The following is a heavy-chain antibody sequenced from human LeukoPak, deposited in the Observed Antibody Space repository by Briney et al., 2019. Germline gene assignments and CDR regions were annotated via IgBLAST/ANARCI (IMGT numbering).Heavy chain of an antibody. J-gene: IGHJ5*02. D-gene: IGHD4-17*01. CDR3: ARRLRNWFDP. Sequence: ASVKVSCKASGYTFTSYDVNWVRQATGQGLEWMGWMNPNSGNTGYAQKFQGRVTMTRNTSISTAYMELSSLRSEDTAVYYCARRLRNWFDPWGQGTLVTVSS. V-gene: IGHV1-8*01. CDR2: MNPNSGNT. CDR1: GYTFTSYD.